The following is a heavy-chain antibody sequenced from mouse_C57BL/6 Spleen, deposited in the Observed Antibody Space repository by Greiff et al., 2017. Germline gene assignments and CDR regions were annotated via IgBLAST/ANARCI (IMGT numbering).Heavy chain of an antibody. V-gene: IGHV1-55*01. CDR1: GYTFTSYW. J-gene: IGHJ3*01. D-gene: IGHD2-4*01. Sequence: QVQLKQPGAELVKPGASVKMSCKASGYTFTSYWITWVKQRPGQGLEWIGDIYPGSGSTNYNAKFKSKATLTVDPSSSTASMQLSSLTSEDSAVYYCALYDYDVPFAYWGQGTLVTVSA. CDR3: ALYDYDVPFAY. CDR2: IYPGSGST.